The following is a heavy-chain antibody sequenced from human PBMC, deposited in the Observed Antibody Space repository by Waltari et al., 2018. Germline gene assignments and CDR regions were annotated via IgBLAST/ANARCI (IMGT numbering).Heavy chain of an antibody. J-gene: IGHJ5*02. D-gene: IGHD3-16*02. CDR2: INHSGRT. Sequence: QVQLQQWGAGLLKPSETLSLTCAVYGGSFSGYYWSWIRQPPGKGLEWIGEINHSGRTNYNPSLKSRVTISVDTSKNQFSLKVSSVTAADTAVYYCARASLYDYVWGSYRTNWFDPWGQGTLVTVSS. CDR1: GGSFSGYY. CDR3: ARASLYDYVWGSYRTNWFDP. V-gene: IGHV4-34*01.